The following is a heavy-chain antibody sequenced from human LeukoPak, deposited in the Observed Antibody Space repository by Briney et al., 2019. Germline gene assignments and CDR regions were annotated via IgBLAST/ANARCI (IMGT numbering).Heavy chain of an antibody. J-gene: IGHJ4*02. CDR2: IKEDGSEK. CDR1: GFTFSSYW. Sequence: GGSLRLSCAASGFTFSSYWMSWVRQAPWKGLEWVANIKEDGSEKNYVDSVKGRFTISRDNAKKSLYLQMSSLRAEDTAVYYCARDRLGVFDYWGQGTLVTVSS. V-gene: IGHV3-7*01. CDR3: ARDRLGVFDY. D-gene: IGHD3-16*01.